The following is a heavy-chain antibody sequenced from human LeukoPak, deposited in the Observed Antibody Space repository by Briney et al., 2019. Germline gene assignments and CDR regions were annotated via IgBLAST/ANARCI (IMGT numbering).Heavy chain of an antibody. Sequence: ASVKVSCKASGYTLTGYYMHWVRQAPGQGLEWMGRINPNSGGTNYAQKFQGRVTMTRDTSISTAYMELSRLRSDDTAVYYCAGSSGWYATDAFDIWGQGTMVTVSS. V-gene: IGHV1-2*06. CDR1: GYTLTGYY. CDR2: INPNSGGT. CDR3: AGSSGWYATDAFDI. J-gene: IGHJ3*02. D-gene: IGHD6-19*01.